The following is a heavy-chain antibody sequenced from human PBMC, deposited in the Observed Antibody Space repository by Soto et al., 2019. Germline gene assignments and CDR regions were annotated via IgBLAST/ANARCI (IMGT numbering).Heavy chain of an antibody. D-gene: IGHD3-10*01. CDR3: AIPQSVYYGSGEDY. CDR1: GGTFSSYT. CDR2: IIPILGIA. Sequence: QVQLVQSGAEVKKPGSSVKVSCKASGGTFSSYTISWVRQAPGQGLEWMGRIIPILGIANYAQKFQGRVTITADKSTSTAYMELSSLRSEDTAVYYCAIPQSVYYGSGEDYWGQGTLVTVSS. V-gene: IGHV1-69*02. J-gene: IGHJ4*02.